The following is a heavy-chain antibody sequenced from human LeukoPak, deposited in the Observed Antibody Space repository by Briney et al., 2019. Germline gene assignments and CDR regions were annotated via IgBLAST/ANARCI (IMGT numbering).Heavy chain of an antibody. V-gene: IGHV4-59*01. CDR3: SRDPSASKGYFQD. CDR2: ISYSGST. Sequence: SETLSLTCTVSGGSISGYYWSWIRQPPGKGLEWIGFISYSGSTDYNPSLKSRVTISVDTSKNQFSLKLSSVTAADAAVYFCSRDPSASKGYFQDWGQGTLVTVSS. CDR1: GGSISGYY. J-gene: IGHJ1*01.